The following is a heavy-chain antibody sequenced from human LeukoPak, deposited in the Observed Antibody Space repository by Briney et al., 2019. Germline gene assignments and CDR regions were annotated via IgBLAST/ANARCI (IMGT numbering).Heavy chain of an antibody. V-gene: IGHV3-7*01. J-gene: IGHJ5*02. CDR3: ARWYCSSTSCRSRSNWFDP. D-gene: IGHD2-2*01. Sequence: GGSLRLFCAASGFTFSSYWMSWVRQAPGKGLEWVANIKQDGSEKYYVDSVKGRFTISRDNAKNSLYLQMNSLRAEDTAVYYCARWYCSSTSCRSRSNWFDPWGQGTLVTVSS. CDR2: IKQDGSEK. CDR1: GFTFSSYW.